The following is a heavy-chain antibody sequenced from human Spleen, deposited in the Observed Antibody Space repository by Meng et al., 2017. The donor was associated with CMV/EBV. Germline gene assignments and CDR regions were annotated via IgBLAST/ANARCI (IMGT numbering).Heavy chain of an antibody. CDR1: GGSISSYY. D-gene: IGHD3-3*01. CDR3: ARDETIFGVVNPNWFDP. V-gene: IGHV4-4*07. J-gene: IGHJ5*02. CDR2: IYTSGST. Sequence: QGQLQESGPGLVKPSETLSLTCTASGGSISSYYWSWIRQPAGKGLEWIGRIYTSGSTNYNPSLKSRVTMSVDTSKNQFSLKLSSVTAADTAVYYCARDETIFGVVNPNWFDPWGQGTLVTVSS.